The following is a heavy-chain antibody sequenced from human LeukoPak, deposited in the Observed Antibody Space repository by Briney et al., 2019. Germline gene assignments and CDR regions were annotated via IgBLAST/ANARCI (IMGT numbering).Heavy chain of an antibody. CDR3: ARSNGDPLPYHYYGMDV. CDR1: GGSISSYY. J-gene: IGHJ6*02. V-gene: IGHV4-59*01. D-gene: IGHD4-17*01. CDR2: IYYSGST. Sequence: SETLSLTCTVSGGSISSYYWSWIRQSPGKKLEWIGYIYYSGSTNYNPSLKSRVTISVDTSKNQFSLKLSSVTAADTAVYYCARSNGDPLPYHYYGMDVWRQGTTVTVSS.